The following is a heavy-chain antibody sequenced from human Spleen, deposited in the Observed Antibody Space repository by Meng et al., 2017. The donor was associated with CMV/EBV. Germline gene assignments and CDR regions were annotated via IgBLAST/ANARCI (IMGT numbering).Heavy chain of an antibody. CDR2: IYYSGST. CDR1: GGSISSSSYY. D-gene: IGHD3-3*01. J-gene: IGHJ6*02. Sequence: SETLSLTCTVSGGSISSSSYYWGWVRQPPGKGLEWIGTIYYSGSTYYNPSLKSRVTISADTSKNQFSLKLSSVTAADTAVYYCARGVLRFLEWLLGHQGDYGMDVWGQGTTVTVSS. V-gene: IGHV4-39*07. CDR3: ARGVLRFLEWLLGHQGDYGMDV.